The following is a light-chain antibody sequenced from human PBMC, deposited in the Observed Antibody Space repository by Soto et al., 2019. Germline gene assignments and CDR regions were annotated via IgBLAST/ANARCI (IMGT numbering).Light chain of an antibody. CDR3: QQSYSTPYT. CDR2: AAS. J-gene: IGKJ2*01. Sequence: DIQMTQSPSSLSASVGDRVTITCRASQSISSYLNWYQQKPGKAPKLLIYAASSLQSGVPSRFSGSGSLRDLGLTVSSLQPEDFATYYCQQSYSTPYTVGQGTKVDIQ. V-gene: IGKV1-39*01. CDR1: QSISSY.